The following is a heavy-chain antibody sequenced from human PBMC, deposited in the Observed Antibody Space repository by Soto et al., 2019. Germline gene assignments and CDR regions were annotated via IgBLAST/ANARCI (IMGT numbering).Heavy chain of an antibody. D-gene: IGHD2-2*02. CDR3: ARSLTEGYCTITGCYTRPLYGMDV. CDR2: INPNSGGT. J-gene: IGHJ6*02. V-gene: IGHV1-2*02. CDR1: GYSFSGYY. Sequence: VSVNVSCKASGYSFSGYYIHWLRQAPGQGLEWMGWINPNSGGTNYAQKFQGRVTVTRDTPTSTAYMELSRLTSDDTAVYYCARSLTEGYCTITGCYTRPLYGMDVWGQGTTVTVSS.